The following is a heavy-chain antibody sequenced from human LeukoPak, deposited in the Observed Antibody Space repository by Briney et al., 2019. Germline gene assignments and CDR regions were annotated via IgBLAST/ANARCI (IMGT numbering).Heavy chain of an antibody. CDR1: GFTFSSYW. V-gene: IGHV3-7*03. J-gene: IGHJ6*02. CDR2: INHNGNVN. Sequence: PGRSLRLSCAASGFTFSSYWMNWARQAPGKGLEWVASINHNGNVNYYVDSVKGRFTISRDNAKNSLYLQMSNLRAEDTAVYFCARGGGLDVRGQGATVTVSS. D-gene: IGHD3-16*01. CDR3: ARGGGLDV.